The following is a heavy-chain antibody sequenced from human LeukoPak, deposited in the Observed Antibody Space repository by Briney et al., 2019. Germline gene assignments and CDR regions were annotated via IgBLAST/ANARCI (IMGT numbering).Heavy chain of an antibody. D-gene: IGHD3-22*01. Sequence: ASVKVSCKASGGTFSSYAISWVRQAPGQGLEWMGGNIPIFGTANYAQKFQGRVTITADESTSTAYMELSSLRSEDTAVYYCARVRYYDSSGYYANFDYWGQGTLVTVSS. CDR2: NIPIFGTA. V-gene: IGHV1-69*13. J-gene: IGHJ4*02. CDR3: ARVRYYDSSGYYANFDY. CDR1: GGTFSSYA.